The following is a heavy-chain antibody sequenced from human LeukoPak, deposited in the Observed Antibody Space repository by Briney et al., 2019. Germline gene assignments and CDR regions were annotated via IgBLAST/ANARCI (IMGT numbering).Heavy chain of an antibody. J-gene: IGHJ4*02. D-gene: IGHD2-21*01. CDR1: GFTFSDYS. CDR3: ARRLEDCGGDCYGY. Sequence: GGSLRLSCAASGFTFSDYSMNWVRQAPGKGLEWISYISSSSSTIFYADSVKGRFTISRDNAKNSLFLQMNSLRAEDTAVFYCARRLEDCGGDCYGYWGQGILVTVSS. CDR2: ISSSSSTI. V-gene: IGHV3-48*04.